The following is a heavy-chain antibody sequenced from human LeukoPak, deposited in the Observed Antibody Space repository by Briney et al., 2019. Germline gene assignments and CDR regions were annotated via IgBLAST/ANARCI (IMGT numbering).Heavy chain of an antibody. V-gene: IGHV1-8*01. CDR1: GYTFTSYD. D-gene: IGHD2-15*01. CDR2: MNPNSGNT. Sequence: ASAKVSCKASGYTFTSYDINWVRQATGQGLEWMGWMNPNSGNTGYAQKFQGRVTMTRNTSISTAYMELSSLRSEDTAVYYCARGRGWRYCSGGSCYGKDYWGQGTLVTVSS. CDR3: ARGRGWRYCSGGSCYGKDY. J-gene: IGHJ4*02.